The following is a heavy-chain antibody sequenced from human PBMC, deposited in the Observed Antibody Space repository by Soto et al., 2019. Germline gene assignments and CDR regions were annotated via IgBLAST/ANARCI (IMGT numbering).Heavy chain of an antibody. CDR3: ARLSIVGVSYYYYGMDV. D-gene: IGHD1-26*01. CDR2: IYYSGST. Sequence: ETLSLTCTVSGGSISSSSYYWGWIRQPPGKGLEWIGSIYYSGSTYYNPSLKSRVTISVDTSKNQFSLKLSSVTAADTAVYYCARLSIVGVSYYYYGMDVWGQGTTVTVSS. CDR1: GGSISSSSYY. V-gene: IGHV4-39*01. J-gene: IGHJ6*02.